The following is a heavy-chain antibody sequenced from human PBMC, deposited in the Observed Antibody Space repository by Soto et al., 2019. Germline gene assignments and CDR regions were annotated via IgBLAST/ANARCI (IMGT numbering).Heavy chain of an antibody. CDR2: IYYTGST. V-gene: IGHV4-59*01. CDR3: ARAIRRGSYPSWFDP. D-gene: IGHD3-3*01. CDR1: GGSINSYY. J-gene: IGHJ5*02. Sequence: SETLSLTCTVSGGSINSYYWSWIRQPPGKGVEWIGHIYYTGSTNYNPSLKSRVTMSVDRSNNQFSLKLSSVTAADTAIYYCARAIRRGSYPSWFDPWGHGTLVTASS.